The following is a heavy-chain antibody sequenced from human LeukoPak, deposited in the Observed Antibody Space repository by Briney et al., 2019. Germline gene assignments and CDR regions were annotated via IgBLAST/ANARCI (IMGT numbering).Heavy chain of an antibody. CDR3: ARGSTVTDSYYFHMDV. CDR2: ISSDGGST. Sequence: LPGGSLRLSCAASGFTCSSYTMHWVRQAPGKGLEYVAAISSDGGSTYYANSVKGRFTISRDNSKNTLYLHVGSLRTEDMAVCYCARGSTVTDSYYFHMDVWGKGSTVTVSS. CDR1: GFTCSSYT. D-gene: IGHD4-17*01. V-gene: IGHV3-64*01. J-gene: IGHJ6*03.